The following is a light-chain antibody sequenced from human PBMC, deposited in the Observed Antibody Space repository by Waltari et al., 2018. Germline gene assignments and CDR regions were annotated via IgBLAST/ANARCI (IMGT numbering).Light chain of an antibody. Sequence: QSVLTQPRSVSGSPGQSVTISCTGTSSDVGYYKYVSWYQQYPGKAPKLIIYDVTERPSGVPVRCSGCKAGNTASLTISGLQAEDGADYFCCSYAGSYILVFGGGTKLTVL. CDR1: SSDVGYYKY. J-gene: IGLJ2*01. CDR3: CSYAGSYILV. V-gene: IGLV2-11*01. CDR2: DVT.